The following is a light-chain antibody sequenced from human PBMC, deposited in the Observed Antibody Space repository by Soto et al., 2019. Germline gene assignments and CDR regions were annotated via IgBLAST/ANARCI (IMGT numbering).Light chain of an antibody. CDR3: SSYTSDSTWV. CDR1: ISDLGTYNY. CDR2: EVN. Sequence: QSALTQPASVSGSPGQSITISCTGTISDLGTYNYVSWYQQHPGKAPRLLIFEVNNRPSGVSSRFSGSKSGYTASLTISGLQVEDEADYYCSSYTSDSTWVFGGGTQLTVL. J-gene: IGLJ3*02. V-gene: IGLV2-14*01.